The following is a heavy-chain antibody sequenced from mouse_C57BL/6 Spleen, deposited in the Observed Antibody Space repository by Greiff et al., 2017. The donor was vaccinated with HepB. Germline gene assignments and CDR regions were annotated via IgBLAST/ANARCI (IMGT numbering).Heavy chain of an antibody. CDR1: GFTFSSYA. D-gene: IGHD2-4*01. CDR2: ISDGGSYT. J-gene: IGHJ3*01. V-gene: IGHV5-4*01. CDR3: ARDHYDYDVPAY. Sequence: DVMLVESGGGLVKPGGSLKLSCAASGFTFSSYAMSWVRQTPEKRLEWVATISDGGSYTYYPDNVKGRFTISRDNAKNNLYLQMSHLKSEDTAMYYCARDHYDYDVPAYWGQGTLVTVSA.